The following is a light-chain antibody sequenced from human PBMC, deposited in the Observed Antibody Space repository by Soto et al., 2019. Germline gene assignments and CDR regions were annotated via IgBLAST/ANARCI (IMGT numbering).Light chain of an antibody. J-gene: IGKJ1*01. CDR3: QQRGNRPPWT. V-gene: IGKV3-11*01. CDR1: QSVGNY. CDR2: DAS. Sequence: EIVMTQSPATLSLSPGSRATLSFRASQSVGNYLVWYQQKPGQAPRLLIYDASNRATGIPARFSGSGSGTDFTLTISSLEPEDFAVYYCQQRGNRPPWTFGQGTKVDIK.